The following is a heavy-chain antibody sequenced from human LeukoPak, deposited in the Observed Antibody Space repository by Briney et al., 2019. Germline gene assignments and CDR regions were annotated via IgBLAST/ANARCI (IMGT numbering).Heavy chain of an antibody. D-gene: IGHD6-13*01. CDR1: GGSISSSSYY. CDR3: ARGSSSWYVRWFDP. V-gene: IGHV4-39*07. Sequence: SETLSLTCTVSGGSISSSSYYWGWIRQPPGKGLEWIGSIYYSGSTYYNPSLKSRVTISVDTSKNQFSLKLSSVTAADTAVYYCARGSSSWYVRWFDPWGQGTLVTVSS. CDR2: IYYSGST. J-gene: IGHJ5*02.